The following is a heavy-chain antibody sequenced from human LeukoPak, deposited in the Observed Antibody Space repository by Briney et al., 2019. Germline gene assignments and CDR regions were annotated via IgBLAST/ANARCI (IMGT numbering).Heavy chain of an antibody. J-gene: IGHJ4*02. V-gene: IGHV3-23*01. D-gene: IGHD6-19*01. Sequence: GGSLRFSCAASGFACKNYAMTWVRQAPGKGLEWVSAISGSGGGTYYADSVKGRSTISRDNSKNTLYLRTNSLRAEATAVYYCASVAVAGTSFFWGQGTLVTVSS. CDR1: GFACKNYA. CDR3: ASVAVAGTSFF. CDR2: ISGSGGGT.